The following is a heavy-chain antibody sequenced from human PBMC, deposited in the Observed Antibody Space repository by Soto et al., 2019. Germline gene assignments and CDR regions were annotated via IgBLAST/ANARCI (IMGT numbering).Heavy chain of an antibody. CDR1: GFTFSDYY. Sequence: PGGSLSLSCAASGFTFSDYYMSWIRQAPGKGLEWLSYSSDSGTFTRYADSVKGRFSISRDNAKNSLYLQINSLRGEDTAIYYCARSGDNYNLLDYWGQGTPVTVSS. CDR3: ARSGDNYNLLDY. D-gene: IGHD1-1*01. V-gene: IGHV3-11*06. J-gene: IGHJ4*02. CDR2: SSDSGTFT.